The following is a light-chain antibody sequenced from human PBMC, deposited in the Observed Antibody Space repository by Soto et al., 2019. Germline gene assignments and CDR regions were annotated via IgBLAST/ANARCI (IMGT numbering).Light chain of an antibody. J-gene: IGKJ3*01. CDR3: QPYGGSFI. Sequence: EIVLTQSPGTLSLSPGEGATVSCRVSQSINSKSLVWYQRKFGQAPRLLIYNTSSRATGIPDRFSGSGSGTDNTLSISRLEPEDYAVYYCQPYGGSFIFGPGTKVDFK. V-gene: IGKV3-20*01. CDR2: NTS. CDR1: QSINSKS.